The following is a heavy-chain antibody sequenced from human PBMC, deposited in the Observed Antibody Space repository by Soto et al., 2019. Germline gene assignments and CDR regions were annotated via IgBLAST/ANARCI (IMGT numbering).Heavy chain of an antibody. Sequence: PSETLSLTCTVSGGSISSGDYYWSWIRQPPGKGLEWIGYIYYSGSTYYNPSLKSRVTISVDTSKNQFSLKLSSVTAADTAVYYCARADDYYDSSGYYYFDYWGQGTRVTVAS. CDR2: IYYSGST. CDR1: GGSISSGDYY. CDR3: ARADDYYDSSGYYYFDY. D-gene: IGHD3-22*01. J-gene: IGHJ4*02. V-gene: IGHV4-30-4*01.